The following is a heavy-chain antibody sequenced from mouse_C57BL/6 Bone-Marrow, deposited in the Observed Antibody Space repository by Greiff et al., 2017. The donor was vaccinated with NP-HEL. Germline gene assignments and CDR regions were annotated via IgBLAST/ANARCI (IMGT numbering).Heavy chain of an antibody. CDR3: VRRGPPYAMDY. V-gene: IGHV10-1*01. Sequence: EVKLVESGGGLVQPKGSLKLSCAASGFSFNTYAMNWVRQAPGKGLEWVARIRSKSNNYATYYADSVKDRFTISRDDSESMLYLQMNNLKTEDTAMYYCVRRGPPYAMDYWGQGTSVTVSS. D-gene: IGHD3-3*01. CDR2: IRSKSNNYAT. CDR1: GFSFNTYA. J-gene: IGHJ4*01.